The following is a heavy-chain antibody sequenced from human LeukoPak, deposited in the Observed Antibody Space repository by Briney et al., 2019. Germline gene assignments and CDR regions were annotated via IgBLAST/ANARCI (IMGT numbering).Heavy chain of an antibody. D-gene: IGHD1-26*01. CDR2: ISAHNGNT. J-gene: IGHJ3*02. Sequence: GASVKVSCKASAYTFTNYGIAWVRQAPGQGLEWMGWISAHNGNTNYAQNLQGRVTMTTDTSTSTAYMELRSLASDDTAVYYCARDRSWRSGSYGVDAAFDIWGQGTMVTVSS. V-gene: IGHV1-18*01. CDR3: ARDRSWRSGSYGVDAAFDI. CDR1: AYTFTNYG.